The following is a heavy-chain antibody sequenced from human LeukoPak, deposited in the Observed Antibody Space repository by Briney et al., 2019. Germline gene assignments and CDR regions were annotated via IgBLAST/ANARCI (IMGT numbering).Heavy chain of an antibody. CDR2: LGTAGDT. J-gene: IGHJ4*02. Sequence: HPGGSLRLSCAASGFPFSSYWMHWVRQVPGKGLLWVSALGTAGDTFYPGSVKGRFTISRDNAKKSLFLQMNSLRAEDTAIYYCASQNTPHGNFDYWGQGTLVTVSS. D-gene: IGHD5-24*01. CDR3: ASQNTPHGNFDY. CDR1: GFPFSSYW. V-gene: IGHV3-13*01.